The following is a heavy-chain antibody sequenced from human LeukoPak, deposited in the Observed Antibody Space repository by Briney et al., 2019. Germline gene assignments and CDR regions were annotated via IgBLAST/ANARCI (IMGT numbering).Heavy chain of an antibody. J-gene: IGHJ5*02. Sequence: SGTLSLTCAVSGGSISSSNWWSWVRQPPGKGLEWIGEIYHSGSTNYNPSLQSRVTISVDKSKNHFSLKLTSVTAADTAVYYCARGIAAAGSNWFDPWGQGTLVTVSS. CDR1: GGSISSSNW. CDR3: ARGIAAAGSNWFDP. D-gene: IGHD6-13*01. V-gene: IGHV4-4*02. CDR2: IYHSGST.